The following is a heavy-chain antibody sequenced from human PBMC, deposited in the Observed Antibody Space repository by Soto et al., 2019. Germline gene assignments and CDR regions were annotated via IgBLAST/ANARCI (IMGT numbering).Heavy chain of an antibody. CDR3: ARIVGRGSHHDPFDI. D-gene: IGHD2-15*01. J-gene: IGHJ3*02. Sequence: GGSLRLSCAASGFTFRSYAMTWVRQVPGKGLEWVSYIGGGGVSTYYTDSVKGRFTSSRDDSENTLYLQMNSLRAEDTALYYGARIVGRGSHHDPFDIWGQGTMVTVSS. V-gene: IGHV3-23*01. CDR1: GFTFRSYA. CDR2: IGGGGVST.